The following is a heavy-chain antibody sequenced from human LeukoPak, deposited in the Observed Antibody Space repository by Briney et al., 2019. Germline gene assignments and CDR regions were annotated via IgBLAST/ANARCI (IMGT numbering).Heavy chain of an antibody. D-gene: IGHD3-22*01. CDR2: INHSGST. Sequence: PSETLSLTCTVSGGSLSSSSTSYWGWIRQPPGKGLEWIGEINHSGSTNYNPSLKSRDTISVDTSKNQFSLKLNSVTAADTAVYYCARDRAHYYDSSGYHGAFDIWGQGTMVTVSS. CDR1: GGSLSSSSTSY. V-gene: IGHV4-39*07. CDR3: ARDRAHYYDSSGYHGAFDI. J-gene: IGHJ3*02.